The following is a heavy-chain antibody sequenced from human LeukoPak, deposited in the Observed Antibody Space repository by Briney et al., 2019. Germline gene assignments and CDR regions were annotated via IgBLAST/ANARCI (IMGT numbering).Heavy chain of an antibody. V-gene: IGHV4-4*02. CDR2: IYHSGST. CDR1: GGSISSSNW. D-gene: IGHD2-8*01. Sequence: SETLSLTCAVSGGSISSSNWWSWVRQPPGKGLEWIGEIYHSGSTNYNSSLKSQVTISVDKSKNQFSLKLSSVTAADTAVYYCARGGVDVGDYWGQGTLVTVSS. CDR3: ARGGVDVGDY. J-gene: IGHJ4*02.